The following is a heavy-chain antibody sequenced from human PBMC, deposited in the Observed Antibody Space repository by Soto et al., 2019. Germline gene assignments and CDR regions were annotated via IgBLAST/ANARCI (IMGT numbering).Heavy chain of an antibody. CDR1: GGTFSTCA. V-gene: IGHV1-69*12. CDR2: IIPVFGTT. D-gene: IGHD3-22*01. Sequence: QVQLVQSGAEVKKPGSWVKVSCKASGGTFSTCAITWVRQSPGQGLEWMGWIIPVFGTTNYAQKFQGRVTITANESTRTAYLELSSLRSEDTAVYYCASALEEYYYDNSGYYSGYWGQGTLVTVSS. J-gene: IGHJ4*02. CDR3: ASALEEYYYDNSGYYSGY.